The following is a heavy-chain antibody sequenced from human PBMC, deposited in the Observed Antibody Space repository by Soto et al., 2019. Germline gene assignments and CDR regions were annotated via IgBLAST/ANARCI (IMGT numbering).Heavy chain of an antibody. J-gene: IGHJ5*02. D-gene: IGHD6-6*01. CDR1: GFSFDGYA. CDR3: VKASTYSSSQGWFDP. V-gene: IGHV3-9*01. CDR2: ISWNSGNI. Sequence: PGGSLRLSCAASGFSFDGYAMNWVRQPPGKGLEWVSGISWNSGNIDYADSVKGRFTISRDNAKNSLYLQMNSLRAEDTALYYCVKASTYSSSQGWFDPWGQGTMVTV.